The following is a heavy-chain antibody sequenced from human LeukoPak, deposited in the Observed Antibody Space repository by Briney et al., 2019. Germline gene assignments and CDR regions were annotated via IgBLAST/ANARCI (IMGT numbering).Heavy chain of an antibody. CDR1: GYTFTGYY. CDR3: ARDGGVVVPAAPNY. D-gene: IGHD2-2*01. CDR2: INPNSGGT. V-gene: IGHV1-2*02. Sequence: GASVKVSCKASGYTFTGYYMHWVRQAPGQGLEWMGWINPNSGGTNYAQKFQGRVTMTRDTSISTAYMELSRLRSDDTAVYYCARDGGVVVPAAPNYWGQGTLATVSS. J-gene: IGHJ4*02.